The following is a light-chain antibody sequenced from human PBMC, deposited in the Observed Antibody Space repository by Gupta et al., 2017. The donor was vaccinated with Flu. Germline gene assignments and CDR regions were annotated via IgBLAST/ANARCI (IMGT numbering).Light chain of an antibody. Sequence: DIQMTQSPSTLSASVGDRVTITCRASQSISSWLAWYQQKPGKAPKLLIYEASRLESGVPSSFSGSGSGTEFTLTISSLQPDDFATYYCQHESNSSRTFGQGTKVEIK. J-gene: IGKJ1*01. CDR2: EAS. CDR3: QHESNSSRT. V-gene: IGKV1-5*03. CDR1: QSISSW.